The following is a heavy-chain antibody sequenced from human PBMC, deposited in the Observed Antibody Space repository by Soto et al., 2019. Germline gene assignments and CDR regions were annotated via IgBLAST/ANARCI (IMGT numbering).Heavy chain of an antibody. CDR3: ARDAAVPGESDRFDY. Sequence: SETLSLTCAVSGDSVTSNVLWSWVRQPPGKGLEWIGEAYHNGLTDYNPSLKSRVTMSVDTSKNEFSLKLTSLTAADTAIYYCARDAAVPGESDRFDYWGQGTPVTV. CDR2: AYHNGLT. J-gene: IGHJ4*02. CDR1: GDSVTSNVL. D-gene: IGHD6-19*01. V-gene: IGHV4-4*02.